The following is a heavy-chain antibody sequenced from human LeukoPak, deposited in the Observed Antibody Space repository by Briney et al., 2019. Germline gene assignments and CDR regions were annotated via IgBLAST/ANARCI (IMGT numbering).Heavy chain of an antibody. CDR2: ITSSGSGT. V-gene: IGHV3-23*01. Sequence: AGGSLRLSCAASGFTFSSYAMSWVRQAPGKGLEWVSAITSSGSGTYYADSVKGRFTISRDNSKNTLYLQMNSLGVDDTALYYCATRIEQQLVPGGQGTLVTVSS. CDR1: GFTFSSYA. D-gene: IGHD6-6*01. J-gene: IGHJ4*02. CDR3: ATRIEQQLVP.